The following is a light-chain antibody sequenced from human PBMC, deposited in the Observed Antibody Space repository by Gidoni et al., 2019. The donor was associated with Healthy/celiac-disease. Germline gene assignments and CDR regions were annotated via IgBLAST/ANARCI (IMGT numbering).Light chain of an antibody. J-gene: IGKJ2*04. V-gene: IGKV3-20*01. CDR2: GAS. CDR1: QSVSSSY. CDR3: QQYGSSPSS. Sequence: EIVLTQSPGTLSLPPGARATLSCRASQSVSSSYLAWYQQKPGQAPRLLIYGASSRATGIPDRFSGSGSGTDFTLTISRLEPEDFAVYYCQQYGSSPSSFGQGTKLEIK.